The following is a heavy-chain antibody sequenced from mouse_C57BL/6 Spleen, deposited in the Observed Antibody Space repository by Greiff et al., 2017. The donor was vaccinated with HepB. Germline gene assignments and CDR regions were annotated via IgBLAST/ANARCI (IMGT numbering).Heavy chain of an antibody. CDR3: ARRVDYDRAWFAY. CDR2: FHPYNDDT. Sequence: VQLQHSGAELVKPGASVKMSCKASGYTFTTYPIEWMKQNHGKSLEWIGNFHPYNDDTKYNEKFKGKATLTVEKSSSTVYLELSRLTSDDSAVYYCARRVDYDRAWFAYWGQGTLVTVSA. CDR1: GYTFTTYP. J-gene: IGHJ3*01. D-gene: IGHD2-4*01. V-gene: IGHV1-47*01.